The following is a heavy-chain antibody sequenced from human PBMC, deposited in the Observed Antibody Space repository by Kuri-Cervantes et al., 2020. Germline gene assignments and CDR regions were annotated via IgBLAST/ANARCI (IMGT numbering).Heavy chain of an antibody. CDR1: GFTFSSYG. CDR2: IWYDGSNK. Sequence: GESLKISCAASGFTFSSYGMHWVRQAPGKGLEWVAVIWYDGSNKYYADSVKGRFTISRDNSKNTLYLQTNSLRPEDTAVYFCTRGILDCSNGVCYPYHFDYWGQGTLVTVSS. D-gene: IGHD2-8*01. CDR3: TRGILDCSNGVCYPYHFDY. V-gene: IGHV3-33*08. J-gene: IGHJ4*02.